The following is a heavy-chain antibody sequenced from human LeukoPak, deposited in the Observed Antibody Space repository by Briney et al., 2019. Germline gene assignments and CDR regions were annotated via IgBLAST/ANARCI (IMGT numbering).Heavy chain of an antibody. Sequence: GGSLRLSCVASGFTFSFYSMNWVRQAPGKGLDWVSSISRSSSYIHYADSVRGRFTISRDNAKNSLYLQMNSLRAEDTAVYYCARDGDTAMVTDYWGQGTLVTVSS. J-gene: IGHJ4*02. CDR1: GFTFSFYS. D-gene: IGHD5-18*01. CDR2: ISRSSSYI. V-gene: IGHV3-21*01. CDR3: ARDGDTAMVTDY.